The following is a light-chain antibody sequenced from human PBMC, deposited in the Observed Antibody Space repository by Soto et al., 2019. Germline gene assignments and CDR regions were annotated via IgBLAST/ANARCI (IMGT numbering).Light chain of an antibody. CDR2: EVT. V-gene: IGLV2-14*01. CDR1: SSDVGAYNR. Sequence: QSELTQPASVSGSPGQSITISCTGSSSDVGAYNRVSWYQQRSGKAPKLMVYEVTHRPSGVSNRFSGSKSGNTASLTISGLQAEDEADYYCLSYTTSSSYVFGTGTKLTVL. J-gene: IGLJ1*01. CDR3: LSYTTSSSYV.